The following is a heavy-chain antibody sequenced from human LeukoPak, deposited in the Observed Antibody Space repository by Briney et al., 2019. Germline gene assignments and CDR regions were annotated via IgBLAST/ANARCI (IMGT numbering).Heavy chain of an antibody. CDR2: ISSSSSTI. V-gene: IGHV3-48*01. J-gene: IGHJ6*02. CDR3: ARDALSRMSGSRSYYLNYYYYYGMDV. Sequence: GGSLRLSCAASGFTFSSYSMNWVRQAPGKGLEWVSYISSSSSTIYYADSVKGRFTISRDNAKNSLYLQMNSLRAEDTAVYYCARDALSRMSGSRSYYLNYYYYYGMDVWGQGTTVAVSS. D-gene: IGHD3-10*01. CDR1: GFTFSSYS.